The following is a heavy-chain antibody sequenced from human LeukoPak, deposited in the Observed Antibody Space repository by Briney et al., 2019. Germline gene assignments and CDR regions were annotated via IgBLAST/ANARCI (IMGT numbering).Heavy chain of an antibody. Sequence: GGGLRLSRAESVYTSRIYVLHCVPGAPGRGPECGAFIRYDGSNKYYTDSVKCQFSISRDNSKSTLYLQMNSLRAEDTAVYYCAKDPYSSSWQARLGFDYWGQGTLVTVSS. CDR2: IRYDGSNK. CDR3: AKDPYSSSWQARLGFDY. D-gene: IGHD6-13*01. V-gene: IGHV3-30*02. CDR1: VYTSRIYV. J-gene: IGHJ4*02.